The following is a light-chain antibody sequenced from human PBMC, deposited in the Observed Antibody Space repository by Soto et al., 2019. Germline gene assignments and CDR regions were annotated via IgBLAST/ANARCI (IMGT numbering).Light chain of an antibody. CDR2: DAS. CDR1: QGISSA. J-gene: IGKJ3*01. CDR3: QQFDDYPFT. V-gene: IGKV1D-13*01. Sequence: AIQLTQSPSSLSASVGDSVTITCRASQGISSALAWYQQTPGRAPKLLIYDASTLESGVPSRFSGSRSGTDFTLTVSSLQPEDFATYYCQQFDDYPFTVGPGTKVHI.